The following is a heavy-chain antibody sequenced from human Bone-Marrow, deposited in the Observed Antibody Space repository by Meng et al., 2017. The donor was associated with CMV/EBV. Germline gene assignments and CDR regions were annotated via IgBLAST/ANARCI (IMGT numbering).Heavy chain of an antibody. J-gene: IGHJ4*02. CDR3: AKDPSIAVAHFDN. Sequence: GESLKISCAASGFTFSSYAMHWVRQAPGKGLEWVAVISYDGSNKYYADSVKGRFTISRDNSKNTLYLQMNSLRAEDTAVYYCAKDPSIAVAHFDNWGQGTRVTCYS. D-gene: IGHD6-19*01. CDR1: GFTFSSYA. V-gene: IGHV3-30*04. CDR2: ISYDGSNK.